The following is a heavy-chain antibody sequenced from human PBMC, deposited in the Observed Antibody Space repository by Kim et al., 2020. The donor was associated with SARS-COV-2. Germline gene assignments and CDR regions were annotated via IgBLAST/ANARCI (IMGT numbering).Heavy chain of an antibody. CDR2: INHSGST. CDR3: ARGQYYYGSGSYYPWVISTSIFDY. CDR1: GGSFSGYY. V-gene: IGHV4-34*01. D-gene: IGHD3-10*01. J-gene: IGHJ4*02. Sequence: SETLSLTCAVYGGSFSGYYWSWIRQPPGKGLEWIGEINHSGSTNYNPSLKSRVTISVDTSKNQFSLKLSSVTAADTAVYYCARGQYYYGSGSYYPWVISTSIFDYWGQGTLVTVSS.